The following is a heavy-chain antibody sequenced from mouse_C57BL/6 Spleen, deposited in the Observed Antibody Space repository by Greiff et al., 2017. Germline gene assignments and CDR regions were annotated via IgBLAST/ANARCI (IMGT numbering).Heavy chain of an antibody. CDR2: FYPGSGSI. Sequence: QVQLQQSGAELVKPGASVKLSCTASGYTFTEYTIHWVKQRSGQGLEWIGWFYPGSGSIKYNEKFKDKATLTADKSSSTVYMELSRLTSEDSAVYFCARHEDSPYGYDGVYFDYWGQGTTLTVSS. CDR3: ARHEDSPYGYDGVYFDY. J-gene: IGHJ2*01. CDR1: GYTFTEYT. V-gene: IGHV1-62-2*01. D-gene: IGHD2-2*01.